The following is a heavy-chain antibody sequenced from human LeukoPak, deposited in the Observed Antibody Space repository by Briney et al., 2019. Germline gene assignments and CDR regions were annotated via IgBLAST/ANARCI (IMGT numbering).Heavy chain of an antibody. V-gene: IGHV3-23*01. Sequence: GGSLRLSCAASGFTLSSYAMTWVLQAPGKGLEWVSDIGDSGATTYYADSVKGRFTISRDNSKNTLYLQMSSLRAEDTAVYFCASFHYYGSGAYYLSYWGQGTLVTVSS. J-gene: IGHJ4*02. CDR1: GFTLSSYA. D-gene: IGHD3-10*01. CDR2: IGDSGATT. CDR3: ASFHYYGSGAYYLSY.